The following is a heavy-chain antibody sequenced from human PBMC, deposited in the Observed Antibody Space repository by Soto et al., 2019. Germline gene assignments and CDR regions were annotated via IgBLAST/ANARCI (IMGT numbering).Heavy chain of an antibody. Sequence: ASVKVSCKDSGYAFTSYGISWVRQAPGQGLEWMGWISAYNGNTNYTQKLQGRVTMTTDTSTSTAYMERRSLRSDVTTVYYCARGCYDFWSGYSFDPWGQGTLVTVSS. CDR3: ARGCYDFWSGYSFDP. V-gene: IGHV1-18*01. CDR2: ISAYNGNT. J-gene: IGHJ5*02. CDR1: GYAFTSYG. D-gene: IGHD3-3*01.